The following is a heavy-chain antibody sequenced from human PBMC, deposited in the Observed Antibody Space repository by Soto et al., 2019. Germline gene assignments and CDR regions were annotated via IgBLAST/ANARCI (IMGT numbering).Heavy chain of an antibody. J-gene: IGHJ3*02. V-gene: IGHV3-33*01. D-gene: IGHD2-15*01. CDR1: GFTFSSYG. CDR3: AREPSGCSGGSCYDAFDI. Sequence: GGSLRLSCAASGFTFSSYGMHWVRQAPGKGLEWVAVIWDDGSNKYYADSVKGRFTISRDNSKNTLYLQMNSLRAEDTAVYYCAREPSGCSGGSCYDAFDIWGQGTMVTVSS. CDR2: IWDDGSNK.